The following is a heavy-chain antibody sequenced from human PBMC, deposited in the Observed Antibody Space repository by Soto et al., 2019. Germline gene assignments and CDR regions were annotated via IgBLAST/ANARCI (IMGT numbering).Heavy chain of an antibody. CDR2: IYYSGTT. CDR3: ARGQWLPIFFGMDV. D-gene: IGHD6-19*01. V-gene: IGHV4-31*03. CDR1: GGSISSGNYF. Sequence: QVQLQESGPRLVKPSQTLSLTCTVSGGSISSGNYFWSWVRQLPGKGLEWIGYIYYSGTTYYNPSLKGRVTISIDTSTSHFSLNLTSVTAADTAVSYCARGQWLPIFFGMDVWGQGTTVTVSS. J-gene: IGHJ6*02.